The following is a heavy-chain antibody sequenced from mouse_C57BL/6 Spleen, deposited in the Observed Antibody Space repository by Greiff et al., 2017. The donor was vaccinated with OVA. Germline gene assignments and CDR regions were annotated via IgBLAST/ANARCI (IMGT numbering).Heavy chain of an antibody. J-gene: IGHJ2*01. V-gene: IGHV14-2*01. CDR2: IDPEDGET. Sequence: VQLQQSGAELVKPGASVKLSCTASGFNIKDYYMHWVKQRTEQGLEWIGRIDPEDGETKYAPKFQGKATITADTSSNTAYLQLSSLTSEDTAVYCCAREGKEYYFDYWGQGTTRTVSS. CDR3: AREGKEYYFDY. CDR1: GFNIKDYY.